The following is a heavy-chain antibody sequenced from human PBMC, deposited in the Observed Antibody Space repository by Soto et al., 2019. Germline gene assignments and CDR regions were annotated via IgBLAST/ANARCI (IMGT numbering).Heavy chain of an antibody. J-gene: IGHJ4*02. CDR1: GFTFSSYA. CDR3: AKDLYGDSTGYYFDY. Sequence: EVQLLESGGGLVQPGGSLRLSCAASGFTFSSYAMSWVRQAPGKGLEWVSAISGSGGSTYYADSVKGLFTISRDNSKNTLYLQMNSLRAEDTAVYYCAKDLYGDSTGYYFDYWGQGTLVTVSS. CDR2: ISGSGGST. D-gene: IGHD4-17*01. V-gene: IGHV3-23*01.